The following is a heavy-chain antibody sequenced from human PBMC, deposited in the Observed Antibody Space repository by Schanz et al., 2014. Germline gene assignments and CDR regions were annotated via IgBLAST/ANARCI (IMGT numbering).Heavy chain of an antibody. CDR3: AKDIGGAVAAPVYDS. CDR2: ISYDGINK. V-gene: IGHV3-30*04. CDR1: GFTFSTYA. Sequence: QVHLVESGGGVVQPGGSLRLSCAASGFTFSTYALHWVRQAPGKGLEWVAVISYDGINKYYADSVKGRFTISRGNSKNTVFLQMSSLRADDTALYYCAKDIGGAVAAPVYDSWGQGTLVTVSS. J-gene: IGHJ4*02. D-gene: IGHD2-15*01.